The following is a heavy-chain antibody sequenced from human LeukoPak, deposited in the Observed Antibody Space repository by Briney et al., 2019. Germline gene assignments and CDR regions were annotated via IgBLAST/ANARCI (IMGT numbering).Heavy chain of an antibody. Sequence: TSQTLSLTCTVSGGSISSGGYYWSWIRQHLGKGLEWIGYIYYSGSTYYNPSLKSRVNISVDTSKNQFSLKLSSVTAADTAVYYCARAEWFGKKYYFDYWGQGTLVSVSS. CDR1: GGSISSGGYY. CDR3: ARAEWFGKKYYFDY. CDR2: IYYSGST. D-gene: IGHD3-10*01. J-gene: IGHJ4*02. V-gene: IGHV4-31*03.